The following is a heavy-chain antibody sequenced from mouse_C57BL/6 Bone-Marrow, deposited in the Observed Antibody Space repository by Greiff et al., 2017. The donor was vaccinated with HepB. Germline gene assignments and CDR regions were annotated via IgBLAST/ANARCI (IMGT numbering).Heavy chain of an antibody. CDR1: GYTFTDYN. CDR2: INPNNGGT. V-gene: IGHV1-18*01. J-gene: IGHJ3*01. CDR3: ARSPHYYGRGWFAY. Sequence: VQLKESGPELVKPGASVKIPCKASGYTFTDYNMDWVKQSHGKSLEWIGDINPNNGGTIYNQKFKGKATLTVDKSSSTAYMELRSLTSEDTAVYYCARSPHYYGRGWFAYWGQGTLVTVSA. D-gene: IGHD1-1*01.